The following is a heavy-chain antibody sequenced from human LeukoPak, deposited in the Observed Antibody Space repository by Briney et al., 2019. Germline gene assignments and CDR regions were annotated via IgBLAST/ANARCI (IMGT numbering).Heavy chain of an antibody. Sequence: GGSLRLSCAASGFTFSSYAMSWVRQAPGKGLEWVSDISGSGGSTYYAASVKGRFTISRDNSKNTLYLQMNSLRAEDTAVYYCAKGDSTTLLRPYYFDYWGQGTLVTVSS. J-gene: IGHJ4*02. V-gene: IGHV3-23*01. CDR3: AKGDSTTLLRPYYFDY. CDR2: ISGSGGST. CDR1: GFTFSSYA. D-gene: IGHD3-10*01.